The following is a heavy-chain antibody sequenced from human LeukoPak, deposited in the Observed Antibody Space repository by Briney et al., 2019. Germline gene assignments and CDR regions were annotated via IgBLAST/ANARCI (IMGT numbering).Heavy chain of an antibody. V-gene: IGHV4-39*01. CDR3: ARLSDRDSQHWFDP. Sequence: PSETLSLTCAVSGASISNNKYFWAWIRQPPGKGLEWIGTVYYIGTTFYNPSLKSRLTLSVDTSKNQFSLKLGSVTAADTSVYYCARLSDRDSQHWFDPWGQGILVTVSS. CDR1: GASISNNKYF. D-gene: IGHD3-10*01. J-gene: IGHJ5*02. CDR2: VYYIGTT.